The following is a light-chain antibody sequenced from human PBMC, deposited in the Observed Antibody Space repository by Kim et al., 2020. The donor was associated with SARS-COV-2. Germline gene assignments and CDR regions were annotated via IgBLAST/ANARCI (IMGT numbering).Light chain of an antibody. V-gene: IGKV3-20*01. CDR3: QQYGSSPYS. CDR1: QSVSSTY. J-gene: IGKJ2*03. CDR2: GAS. Sequence: LAPGERATLSCRASQSVSSTYLACYQQKPGQAPRLLIYGASSRATGIPDRFSGSGSGTDFTLTITRLEPEDFAVYYCQQYGSSPYSFGQGTKLEI.